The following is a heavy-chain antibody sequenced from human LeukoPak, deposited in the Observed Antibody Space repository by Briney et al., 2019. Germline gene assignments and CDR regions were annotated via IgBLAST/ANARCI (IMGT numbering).Heavy chain of an antibody. CDR2: ISAYNGNT. Sequence: ASVKVSCKASGYTFTSYGISWVRQAPGQGLEWMGWISAYNGNTNYAQKLQGRVTMTTDTSTSTAYMELRSLRSDDTAVYYRARAICSSTSCYWTDYWGQGTLVTVSS. CDR3: ARAICSSTSCYWTDY. V-gene: IGHV1-18*01. J-gene: IGHJ4*02. CDR1: GYTFTSYG. D-gene: IGHD2-2*01.